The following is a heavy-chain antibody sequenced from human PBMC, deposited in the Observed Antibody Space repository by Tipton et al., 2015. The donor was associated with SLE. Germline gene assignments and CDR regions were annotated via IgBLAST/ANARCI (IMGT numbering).Heavy chain of an antibody. J-gene: IGHJ3*02. CDR3: ARLYSSGWSDAFDI. V-gene: IGHV4-59*12. CDR1: GGSISSYY. Sequence: LRLSCTVSGGSISSYYWSWIRQPPGKGLEWIGYIYYSGSTNYNPSLKSRVTISVDTSKNQFSLKLSSVTAADTAVYYCARLYSSGWSDAFDIWGQGTMVTVSS. CDR2: IYYSGST. D-gene: IGHD6-19*01.